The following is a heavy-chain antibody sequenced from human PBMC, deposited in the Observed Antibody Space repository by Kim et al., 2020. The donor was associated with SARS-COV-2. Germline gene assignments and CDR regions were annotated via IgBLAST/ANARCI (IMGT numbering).Heavy chain of an antibody. CDR1: GFTFSSYE. CDR2: ISSSGSTI. V-gene: IGHV3-48*03. CDR3: ARVRARVVAAHGPFDY. D-gene: IGHD2-15*01. Sequence: GGSLRLSCAASGFTFSSYEMNWVRQAPGKGLEWVSYISSSGSTIYYADSVKGRFTISRDNAKNSLYLQMNSLRAEDTAIYYCARVRARVVAAHGPFDYWGQGTLVTVSS. J-gene: IGHJ4*02.